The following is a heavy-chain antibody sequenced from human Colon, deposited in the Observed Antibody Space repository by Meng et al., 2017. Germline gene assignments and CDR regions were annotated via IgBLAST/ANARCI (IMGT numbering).Heavy chain of an antibody. CDR2: IYYSGTT. CDR1: GGSVSSGTYY. D-gene: IGHD1-14*01. CDR3: ARDRVPGKY. V-gene: IGHV4-61*01. J-gene: IGHJ4*02. Sequence: QVELQESGPGLGGPSGTLSLPCTVSGGSVSSGTYYWSWIRQPPGKGLEWIGCIYYSGTTNYNPSLKSRVTISVDTSKNQFSLKLSSVTPADTAVYFCARDRVPGKYWGQGTLVTVSS.